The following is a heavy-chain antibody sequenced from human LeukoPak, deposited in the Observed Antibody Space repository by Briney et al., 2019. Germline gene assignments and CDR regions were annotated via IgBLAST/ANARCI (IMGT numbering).Heavy chain of an antibody. CDR3: TRAANGGIYDY. Sequence: GESLKISCAASGYLFTNYWLAWVRQLPGKGLEWMGMINPGNSDTRYSPSFRGQVTISADKSISTAYLQWSSLKASDSAMFFCTRAANGGIYDYWGQGALVTVAS. CDR1: GYLFTNYW. J-gene: IGHJ4*02. D-gene: IGHD2-15*01. V-gene: IGHV5-51*01. CDR2: INPGNSDT.